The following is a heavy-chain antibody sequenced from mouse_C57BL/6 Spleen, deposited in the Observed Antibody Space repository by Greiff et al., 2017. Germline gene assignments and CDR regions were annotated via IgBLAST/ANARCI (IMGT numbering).Heavy chain of an antibody. Sequence: EVQLQQSGPELVKPGASVKISCKASGYTFTDYYLNWVKQSHGKSLEWIGDINPNNGGTSYNQKFKGKATLTVDKSSSTAYMELRSLTAEDSAVYYCARPYSGTGAMDYWGQGTSVTVSS. CDR2: INPNNGGT. J-gene: IGHJ4*01. D-gene: IGHD2-10*01. CDR1: GYTFTDYY. CDR3: ARPYSGTGAMDY. V-gene: IGHV1-26*01.